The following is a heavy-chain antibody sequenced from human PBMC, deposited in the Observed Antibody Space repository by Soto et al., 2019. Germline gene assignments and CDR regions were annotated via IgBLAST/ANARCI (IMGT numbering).Heavy chain of an antibody. CDR3: AKDSRPLDYGDAYYFDC. D-gene: IGHD4-17*01. CDR2: ISGSGGST. V-gene: IGHV3-23*01. Sequence: EVQLLESGGGLVQPGGSLRLSCAASGFTFSSYAMTWVRQAPGKGLEWVSTISGSGGSTYYADSVRGRFTISRENSKNTLYVQMNSLRADDTAVYYCAKDSRPLDYGDAYYFDCWGQGTLVTVSS. J-gene: IGHJ4*02. CDR1: GFTFSSYA.